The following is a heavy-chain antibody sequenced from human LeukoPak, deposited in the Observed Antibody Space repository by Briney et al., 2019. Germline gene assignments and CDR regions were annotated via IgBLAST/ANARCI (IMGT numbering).Heavy chain of an antibody. V-gene: IGHV4-34*01. CDR1: GGSSSGYY. D-gene: IGHD4-17*01. CDR2: INHSGST. Sequence: SETLSLTCAVYGGSSSGYYWSWIRQPPGKGLEWIGEINHSGSTNYNPSLKSRVTISVDTSKNQFSLKLSSATAADTAVYYCARGPMTTVTTPFDYWGQGTLVTVSS. CDR3: ARGPMTTVTTPFDY. J-gene: IGHJ4*02.